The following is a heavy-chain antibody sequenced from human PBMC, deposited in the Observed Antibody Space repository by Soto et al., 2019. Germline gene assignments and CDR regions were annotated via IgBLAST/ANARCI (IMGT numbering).Heavy chain of an antibody. CDR1: GFTFSSYW. CDR2: IKQDGSEN. D-gene: IGHD2-21*02. V-gene: IGHV3-7*01. Sequence: EVQLVESGGGLVQPGESLRLSCAASGFTFSSYWMTWVRQAPGKGLEWVANIKQDGSENYYVDSVRGRFTMSRDNSKNTLYLEMHSVRAEDTAVDYCARDQVVVTNNCFDHWGQGTLVTVSS. CDR3: ARDQVVVTNNCFDH. J-gene: IGHJ5*02.